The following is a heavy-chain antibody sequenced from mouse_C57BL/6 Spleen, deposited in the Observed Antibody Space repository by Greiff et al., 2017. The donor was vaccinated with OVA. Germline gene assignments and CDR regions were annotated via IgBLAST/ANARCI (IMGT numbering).Heavy chain of an antibody. J-gene: IGHJ2*01. V-gene: IGHV1-15*01. Sequence: QVHVKQSGAELVRPGASVTLSCKASGYTFTDYEMHWVKQTPVHGLEWIGAIDPETGGTAYNQKFKGKAILTADKSSSTAYMELRSLTSEDSAVYYCTSPLIYGSSYDYWGQGTTLTVSS. D-gene: IGHD1-1*01. CDR2: IDPETGGT. CDR3: TSPLIYGSSYDY. CDR1: GYTFTDYE.